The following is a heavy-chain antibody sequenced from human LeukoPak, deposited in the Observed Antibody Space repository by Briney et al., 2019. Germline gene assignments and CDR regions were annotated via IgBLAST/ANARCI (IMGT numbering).Heavy chain of an antibody. CDR1: GGSISSSSYY. CDR3: ARGPRYSSSSDPRYFDY. CDR2: VYYSRST. D-gene: IGHD6-6*01. V-gene: IGHV4-39*07. J-gene: IGHJ4*02. Sequence: SETLSLTCTVSGGSISSSSYYWGWIRQPPGKGLEWIGSVYYSRSTYYSPSLKSRVTISVDTSKNQFSLKLSSVAAADTAVYYCARGPRYSSSSDPRYFDYWGQGTLVTVSS.